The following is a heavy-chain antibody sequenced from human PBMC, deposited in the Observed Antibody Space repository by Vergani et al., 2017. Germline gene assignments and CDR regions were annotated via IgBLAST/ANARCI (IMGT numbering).Heavy chain of an antibody. D-gene: IGHD3-16*02. CDR2: IIPIFGTA. CDR3: AREYYDYVWGSYRPVGYFDY. CDR1: GGTFSSYA. Sequence: QVQLVQSGAEVKKPGSSVKVSCKASGGTFSSYAISWVRQAPGQGLEWMGGIIPIFGTAKYAQKFQGRVTITADESTSTAYMELSSLRSEDTAVYYCAREYYDYVWGSYRPVGYFDYWGQGTLVTVSS. J-gene: IGHJ4*02. V-gene: IGHV1-69*01.